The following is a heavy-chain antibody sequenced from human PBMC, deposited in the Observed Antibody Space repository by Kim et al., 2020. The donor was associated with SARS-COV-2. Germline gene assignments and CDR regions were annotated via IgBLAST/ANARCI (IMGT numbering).Heavy chain of an antibody. D-gene: IGHD6-13*01. V-gene: IGHV4-4*09. CDR3: ASYSSSWSYFDY. Sequence: NHNPTLKRRVTLSVEPSKNQFSLKVRSVTAADTAVYYCASYSSSWSYFDYWGQGTLVTVSS. J-gene: IGHJ4*02.